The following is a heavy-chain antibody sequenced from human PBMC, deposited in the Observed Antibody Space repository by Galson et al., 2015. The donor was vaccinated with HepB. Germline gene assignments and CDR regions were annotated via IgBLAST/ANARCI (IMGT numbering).Heavy chain of an antibody. CDR2: IIPHNGNP. J-gene: IGHJ4*02. Sequence: SVKVSCKASADILTTHYMHWVRQAPGQGLEWVGLIIPHNGNPLYAQRFHDRLTLTRDTSTSTLYMELNGLRSADTALYYCVREGAAAAKFFDSWGQGTLVTVSS. D-gene: IGHD2-2*01. CDR3: VREGAAAAKFFDS. CDR1: ADILTTHY. V-gene: IGHV1-46*01.